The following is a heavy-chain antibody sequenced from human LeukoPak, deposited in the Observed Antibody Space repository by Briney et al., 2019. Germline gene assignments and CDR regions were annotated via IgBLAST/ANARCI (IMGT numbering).Heavy chain of an antibody. CDR2: IRTKPNSYAT. Sequence: PGGSLRLSCAASGFTFSDSAIHWVRQASGKGLEWVGRIRTKPNSYATAYAASMKGRFSISRDDSKNTAYLQMNSLKTEDTAVYYCGIWLVHPFDYWGQGTLVTVSS. CDR3: GIWLVHPFDY. V-gene: IGHV3-73*01. J-gene: IGHJ4*02. CDR1: GFTFSDSA. D-gene: IGHD6-19*01.